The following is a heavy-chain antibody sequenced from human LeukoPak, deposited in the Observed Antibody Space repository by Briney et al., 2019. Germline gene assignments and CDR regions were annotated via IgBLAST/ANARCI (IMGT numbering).Heavy chain of an antibody. CDR1: GYTFTSYA. CDR3: ARRAVGNSYYYSMDV. V-gene: IGHV1-3*03. D-gene: IGHD6-19*01. J-gene: IGHJ6*03. Sequence: AASVKVSCKASGYTFTSYAMHWVRQAPGQRLEWMGWINAGNGNTKYSQEFQGRVTITRNTSISTAFMELSSLRSEDTAVYYCARRAVGNSYYYSMDVWGKGTTVTVSS. CDR2: INAGNGNT.